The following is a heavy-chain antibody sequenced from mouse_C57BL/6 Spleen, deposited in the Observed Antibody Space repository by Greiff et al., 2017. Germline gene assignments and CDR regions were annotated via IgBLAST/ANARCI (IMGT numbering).Heavy chain of an antibody. J-gene: IGHJ2*01. Sequence: QVQLQQPGAELVKPGASVKLSCKASGYTFTSYWMQWVKQRPGQGLEWIGEIDPSDSYTNYNQKFKGKATLTVDTSSSTAYMQLSSLTSEDSAVYYCARKLRLGGLYFDYWGQGTTLTVSS. CDR2: IDPSDSYT. CDR1: GYTFTSYW. CDR3: ARKLRLGGLYFDY. D-gene: IGHD3-2*02. V-gene: IGHV1-50*01.